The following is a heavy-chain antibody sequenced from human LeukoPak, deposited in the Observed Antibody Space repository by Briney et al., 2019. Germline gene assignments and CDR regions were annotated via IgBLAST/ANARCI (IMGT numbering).Heavy chain of an antibody. CDR1: GGSISSGGYS. CDR3: ASLYCSGGSCHDY. D-gene: IGHD2-15*01. Sequence: SETLSLTCAVSGGSISSGGYSWSWIWQPPGKGLEWIGYIYHSGSTYYNPSLKSRVTISVDRSKNQFSLKLSSVTAADTAVYYCASLYCSGGSCHDYWGQGTLVTVSS. J-gene: IGHJ4*02. CDR2: IYHSGST. V-gene: IGHV4-30-2*01.